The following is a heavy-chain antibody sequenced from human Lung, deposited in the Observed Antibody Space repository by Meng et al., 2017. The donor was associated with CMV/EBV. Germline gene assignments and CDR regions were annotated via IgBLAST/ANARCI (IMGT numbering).Heavy chain of an antibody. CDR1: GGSFSGYY. V-gene: IGHV4-34*01. CDR2: INHSGST. J-gene: IGHJ6*02. CDR3: ARGQRYYYGSGRWDRAWYYYGMDV. D-gene: IGHD3-10*01. Sequence: GSXRLXCAVYGGSFSGYYWSWIRQPPGKGLEWIGEINHSGSTNYNPSLKSRVTISVDTSKNQFSLKLSSVTAADTAVYYCARGQRYYYGSGRWDRAWYYYGMDVXGRGXTVTVSS.